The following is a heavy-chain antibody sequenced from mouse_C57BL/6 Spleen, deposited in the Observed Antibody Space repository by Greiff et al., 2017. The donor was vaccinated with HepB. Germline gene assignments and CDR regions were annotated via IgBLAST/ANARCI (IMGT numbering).Heavy chain of an antibody. CDR3: AKNNYGSRGDYYAMDY. J-gene: IGHJ4*01. D-gene: IGHD1-1*01. V-gene: IGHV2-5*01. CDR1: GFSLTSYG. CDR2: IWRGGST. Sequence: QVQLKESGPGLVQPSQSLSITCTVSGFSLTSYGVHWVRQSPGKGLEWLGVIWRGGSTDYNAAFMSRLSITKDNSKSQVFFKMNSLQADDTAIYYCAKNNYGSRGDYYAMDYWGQGTSVTVSS.